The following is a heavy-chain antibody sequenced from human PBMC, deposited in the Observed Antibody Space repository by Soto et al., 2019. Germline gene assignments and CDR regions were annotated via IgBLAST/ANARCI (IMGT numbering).Heavy chain of an antibody. J-gene: IGHJ4*02. V-gene: IGHV3-30*18. CDR2: ISYDGSNT. D-gene: IGHD6-19*01. CDR3: AKDRQWLAIDY. Sequence: ESGGGVVQPGRSLRLSCAASGFTFSNYGMHWVRQAPGKGLEWVAVISYDGSNTYYVDSVKGRFTISRDNSKNTLYLHMNSLRAEDTAVYYCAKDRQWLAIDYWGQGTLITVSS. CDR1: GFTFSNYG.